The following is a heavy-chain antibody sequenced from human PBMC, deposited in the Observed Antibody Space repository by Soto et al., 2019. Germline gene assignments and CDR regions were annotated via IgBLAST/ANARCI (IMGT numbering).Heavy chain of an antibody. J-gene: IGHJ4*02. V-gene: IGHV3-74*01. D-gene: IGHD3-10*01. CDR2: VESDGGDT. CDR1: GITFSRHW. CDR3: AKGVGEYGGPELGY. Sequence: EVQLVESGGDLVQPGGSLRLSCAASGITFSRHWMHWVRQAPGKGLVWVSRVESDGGDTTHADSVKGRFIISRDNAKNTLYLQMNNLRAEDTAVYFCAKGVGEYGGPELGYWGQGTLVTVSS.